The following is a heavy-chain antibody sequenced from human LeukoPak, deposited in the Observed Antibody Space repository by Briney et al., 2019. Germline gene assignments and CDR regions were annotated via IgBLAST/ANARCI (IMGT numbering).Heavy chain of an antibody. V-gene: IGHV3-23*01. Sequence: GGSLRLSRAASGFTFSHYWMSWVRQAPGKGLEWVSAISGSGGSTYYADSVKGRFTISRDNSKNTLYLQMNSLRAEDTAVYYCAKDPEWELYYFDYWGQGTLVTVSS. CDR2: ISGSGGST. CDR3: AKDPEWELYYFDY. D-gene: IGHD1-26*01. CDR1: GFTFSHYW. J-gene: IGHJ4*02.